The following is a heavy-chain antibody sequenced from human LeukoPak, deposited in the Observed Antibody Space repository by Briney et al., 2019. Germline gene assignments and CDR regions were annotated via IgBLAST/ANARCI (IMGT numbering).Heavy chain of an antibody. D-gene: IGHD2/OR15-2a*01. J-gene: IGHJ4*02. CDR1: GYTFTGYY. CDR3: ARSFYDLLATFDY. CDR2: INPNSGGT. Sequence: ASVKVSCKASGYTFTGYYMHWVRQAPGQGLEWMGWINPNSGGTNYAQNFQGRATMTRDTSTSTFYMELSRLRSEDTAVYYCARSFYDLLATFDYWGQGTLVTVSS. V-gene: IGHV1-2*02.